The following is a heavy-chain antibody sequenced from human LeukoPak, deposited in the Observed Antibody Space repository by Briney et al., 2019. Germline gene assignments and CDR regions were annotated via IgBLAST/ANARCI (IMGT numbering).Heavy chain of an antibody. Sequence: GGSLRLSCAASGFTFSVYSMDWVPQAPRKGLEWVSYISSSSNTIYYADYVKGRFTIYRDNAKNSLYLQMNSLRDEDTAVYFCARVRMQDSSGYYFDYWGKGNLVSVSS. CDR1: GFTFSVYS. J-gene: IGHJ4*02. CDR3: ARVRMQDSSGYYFDY. D-gene: IGHD3-22*01. CDR2: ISSSSNTI. V-gene: IGHV3-48*02.